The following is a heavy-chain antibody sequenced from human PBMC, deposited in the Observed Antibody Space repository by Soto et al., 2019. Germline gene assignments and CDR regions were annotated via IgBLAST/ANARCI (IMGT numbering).Heavy chain of an antibody. CDR3: VRGYCTTSPCSGSYSLVYYFDY. V-gene: IGHV1-46*01. J-gene: IGHJ4*02. CDR2: IHPSGDT. Sequence: ASVKVSCKASGYKFTTYFIHWVRQAPGQGLEWMGMIHPSGDTGYAQKFRGRVTMTIDTSTTTAYMELRNLTSEDTAVYFSVRGYCTTSPCSGSYSLVYYFDYWGQGTLVTVSS. D-gene: IGHD3-10*01. CDR1: GYKFTTYF.